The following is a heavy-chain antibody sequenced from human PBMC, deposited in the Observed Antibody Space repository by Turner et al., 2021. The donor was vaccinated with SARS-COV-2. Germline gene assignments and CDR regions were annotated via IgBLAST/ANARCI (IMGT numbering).Heavy chain of an antibody. CDR2: ISWNSGSI. CDR3: AKVILRARDIVVVGWFDP. D-gene: IGHD2-2*01. Sequence: EVQLVESGGGLVQPGRSLRLSCAASGFSFDDYAMHWVRQDPGKGLEWVSGISWNSGSIGYADFVKGRFTISRDNAKNSLYLQMNSLRAEDTALYYCAKVILRARDIVVVGWFDPWGQGTLVTVSS. V-gene: IGHV3-9*01. J-gene: IGHJ5*02. CDR1: GFSFDDYA.